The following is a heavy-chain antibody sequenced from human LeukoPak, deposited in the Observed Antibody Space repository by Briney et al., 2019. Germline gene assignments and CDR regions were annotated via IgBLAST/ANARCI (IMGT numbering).Heavy chain of an antibody. D-gene: IGHD1-7*01. CDR1: GGTFSSYA. CDR2: IIPIFGTA. V-gene: IGHV1-69*13. J-gene: IGHJ3*02. CDR3: ARRLELELQGHAFDI. Sequence: SVKVSCKASGGTFSSYAISWVRQAPGQGLEWMGGIIPIFGTANYAQKFQGRVTITADESTSTAYMELSSLRSEDTAVYYCARRLELELQGHAFDIWGQGTMVTVSS.